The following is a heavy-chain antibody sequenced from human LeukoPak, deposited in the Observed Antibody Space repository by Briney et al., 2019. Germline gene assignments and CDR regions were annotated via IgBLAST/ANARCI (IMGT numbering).Heavy chain of an antibody. CDR1: GYSFTSYW. J-gene: IGHJ4*02. CDR3: ARLYRGYSYGYPHYFDY. V-gene: IGHV5-51*01. CDR2: IYPGDSDT. D-gene: IGHD5-18*01. Sequence: GESLKISCKGSGYSFTSYWIGWVRQMPGKGLEWMGIIYPGDSDTRYSPSFQGQVTISADKSISTAYLQWSSLKASDTAMYYCARLYRGYSYGYPHYFDYWGQGTLVTVSS.